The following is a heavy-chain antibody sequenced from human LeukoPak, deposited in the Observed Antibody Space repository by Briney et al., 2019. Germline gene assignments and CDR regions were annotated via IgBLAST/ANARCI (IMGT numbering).Heavy chain of an antibody. CDR1: GYTFTDYY. J-gene: IGHJ5*02. D-gene: IGHD6-19*01. V-gene: IGHV1-2*02. CDR2: INPNSGGT. Sequence: ASVKVSCTSSGYTFTDYYMHWVRQAPGQGLEWLGWINPNSGGTKYAQKFQGRVTMTRDTSINTAYMEVSRLRSDDTAVYYCARDSSGWTNNWFDPWGQGTLVTVSS. CDR3: ARDSSGWTNNWFDP.